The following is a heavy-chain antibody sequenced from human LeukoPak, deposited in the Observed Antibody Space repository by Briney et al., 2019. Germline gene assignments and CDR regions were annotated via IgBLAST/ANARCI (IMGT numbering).Heavy chain of an antibody. CDR1: GGSFSGYY. CDR3: ARAPYYYGMDV. Sequence: SETLSLTCAVYGGSFSGYYWSWIRQPPGKGLEWIGEINHSGSTNYNPSLKSRVTILVDTSKNQFSLKLSSVTAADTAVYYCARAPYYYGMDVWGKGTTVTVSS. CDR2: INHSGST. J-gene: IGHJ6*04. V-gene: IGHV4-34*01.